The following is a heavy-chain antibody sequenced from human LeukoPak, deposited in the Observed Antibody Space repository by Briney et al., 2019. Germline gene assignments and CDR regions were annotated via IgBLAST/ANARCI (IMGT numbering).Heavy chain of an antibody. CDR2: IIPISGTA. Sequence: SVKVSCKASGGTFSSYAISWVRQAPGQGLEWMGGIIPISGTANYAQKFQGRVTITADESTSTAYMELSSLRSEDTAVYYCARARIAVAGFDYWGQGTLVTVSS. J-gene: IGHJ4*02. V-gene: IGHV1-69*13. CDR3: ARARIAVAGFDY. CDR1: GGTFSSYA. D-gene: IGHD6-19*01.